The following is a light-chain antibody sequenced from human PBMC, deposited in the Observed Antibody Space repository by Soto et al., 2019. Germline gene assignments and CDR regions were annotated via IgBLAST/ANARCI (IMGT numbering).Light chain of an antibody. V-gene: IGLV1-44*01. CDR1: SPNIGSNA. CDR2: SND. Sequence: QSVLTQPPSVSGAPGETVTISCSGSSPNIGSNAVNWYQQVPATAPKLLIYSNDQRPSGVPDRFSASKSGTSASLAISGLQSEDEADYSCATWDHSLNGPVFGGGTQLTVL. J-gene: IGLJ2*01. CDR3: ATWDHSLNGPV.